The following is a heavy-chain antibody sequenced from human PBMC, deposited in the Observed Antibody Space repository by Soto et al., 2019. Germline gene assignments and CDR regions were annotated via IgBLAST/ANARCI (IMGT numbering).Heavy chain of an antibody. V-gene: IGHV4-34*01. J-gene: IGHJ6*02. D-gene: IGHD2-21*02. CDR2: INHSGST. Sequence: QVQLQQWGAGLLKPSETLSLTCAVYGGSFSGYYWSWIRQPPGKGLEWIGEINHSGSTNYNPSLKSRVTISVDTSKNQFSPKLSSVTAADTAVYYCARYCGVDCYSRMDVWGQGTTVTVSS. CDR1: GGSFSGYY. CDR3: ARYCGVDCYSRMDV.